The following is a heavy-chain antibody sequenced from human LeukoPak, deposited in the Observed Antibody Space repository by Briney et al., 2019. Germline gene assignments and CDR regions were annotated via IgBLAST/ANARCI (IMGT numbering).Heavy chain of an antibody. CDR3: ARERYGSGTRVRYFDY. CDR1: GFTFSNYW. J-gene: IGHJ4*02. D-gene: IGHD3-10*01. CDR2: INKDGSEK. Sequence: GGSLRLSCAASGFTFSNYWMSWVRHAPGEGLEWVANINKDGSEKYYVDSVKGRFTISRDNAKNSLYLQMNSLRVEDTAVYYCARERYGSGTRVRYFDYWGQGTLVTVSS. V-gene: IGHV3-7*01.